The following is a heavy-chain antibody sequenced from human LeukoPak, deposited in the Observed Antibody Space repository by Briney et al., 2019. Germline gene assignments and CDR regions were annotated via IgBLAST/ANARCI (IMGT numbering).Heavy chain of an antibody. J-gene: IGHJ4*02. V-gene: IGHV4-59*01. Sequence: SETLSLTCTVSGDSISSYYWSWIRQPPGKGLEWIGYIYHSGSTNYNPSLKSRVTISVDTSKNQFSLKLTSVTAADTAVYYCVGRGRRAFFEYWGQGTLVTVSS. CDR1: GDSISSYY. CDR3: VGRGRRAFFEY. CDR2: IYHSGST.